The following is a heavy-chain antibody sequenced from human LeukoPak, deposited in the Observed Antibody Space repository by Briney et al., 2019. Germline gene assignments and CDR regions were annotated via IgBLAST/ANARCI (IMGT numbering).Heavy chain of an antibody. CDR1: GDSISSYY. D-gene: IGHD6-6*01. CDR2: IYTSGGT. Sequence: PSETLSLTCTVSGDSISSYYWSWIRQPPGKGPEWIGYIYTSGGTNYIPSLKGRVTISIDTSKNQFSLKLSSVTAADSAVYYCARLTRLSTSPDRYYLDYWGQGTLVSVSS. J-gene: IGHJ4*02. CDR3: ARLTRLSTSPDRYYLDY. V-gene: IGHV4-4*09.